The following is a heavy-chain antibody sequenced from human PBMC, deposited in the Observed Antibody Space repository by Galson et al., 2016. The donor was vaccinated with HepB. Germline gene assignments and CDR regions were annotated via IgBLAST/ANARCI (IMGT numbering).Heavy chain of an antibody. V-gene: IGHV3-30*09. CDR2: ISSDGSNK. CDR3: AGVTGYSFDN. J-gene: IGHJ4*02. D-gene: IGHD5-24*01. CDR1: RFTFSTYA. Sequence: SLRLSCAASRFTFSTYAMHWVRQAPGKGLEWVAVISSDGSNKYYADSVKGRFAISRDDAKNSLYLQMNSLRAEDTAVYFCAGVTGYSFDNWGQGTLVTVSS.